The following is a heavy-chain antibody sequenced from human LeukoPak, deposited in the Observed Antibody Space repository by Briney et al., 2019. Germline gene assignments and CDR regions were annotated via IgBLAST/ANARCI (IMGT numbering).Heavy chain of an antibody. CDR3: AKVAAADWFDP. D-gene: IGHD6-13*01. J-gene: IGHJ5*02. V-gene: IGHV7-4-1*02. CDR1: GYIFTSYA. CDR2: INTNTGNP. Sequence: ASVKVSCKASGYIFTSYAMHWVRQAPGQGLEWMGWINTNTGNPAYAQGFTGRFVFSLDTSVSTAYLQISSLKAEDTAVYYCAKVAAADWFDPWGQGTLVTVSS.